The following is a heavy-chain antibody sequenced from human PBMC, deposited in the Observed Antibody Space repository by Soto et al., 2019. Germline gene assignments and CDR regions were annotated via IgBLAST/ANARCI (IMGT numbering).Heavy chain of an antibody. CDR1: GYTFTSYY. J-gene: IGHJ4*02. Sequence: QVQLVQSGAEVKKPGASVKVSCRASGYTFTSYYMHWVRQAPGHGLEWMGIINPSAGSTSYAQKFQGRVTMSRDTSTSTVSKELSSVRSEDRAVYYGARMEGDGSTSWGQGTLVTVSS. CDR2: INPSAGST. D-gene: IGHD1-1*01. V-gene: IGHV1-46*01. CDR3: ARMEGDGSTS.